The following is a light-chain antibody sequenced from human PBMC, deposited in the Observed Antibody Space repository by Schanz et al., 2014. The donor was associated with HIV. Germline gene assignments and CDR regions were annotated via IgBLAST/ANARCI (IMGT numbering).Light chain of an antibody. J-gene: IGKJ1*01. CDR3: QQYSNWPWT. CDR2: DAS. CDR1: QSVGTY. Sequence: TVMTQSPATLSVTPGERATLSCRASQSVGTYLAWYQQKPGQAPRLLIYDASNRATGIPARFSGSGSGTDFTLTISSLEPEDFAVYYCQQYSNWPWTFGLGTRVEIK. V-gene: IGKV3-11*01.